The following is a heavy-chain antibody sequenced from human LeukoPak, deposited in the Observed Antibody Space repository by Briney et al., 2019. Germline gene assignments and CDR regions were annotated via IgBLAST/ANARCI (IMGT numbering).Heavy chain of an antibody. CDR3: AGLEFDDY. V-gene: IGHV3-30*03. CDR1: GFTFSSYG. J-gene: IGHJ4*02. CDR2: ISYDGSNK. D-gene: IGHD1-1*01. Sequence: GGSLRLSCAASGFTFSSYGMHWVRQAPGKGLEWVAVISYDGSNKYYADSVKGRFTISRDNSKNTLYLQMNSLRAEDTAVYYCAGLEFDDYWGQGTLVTVSS.